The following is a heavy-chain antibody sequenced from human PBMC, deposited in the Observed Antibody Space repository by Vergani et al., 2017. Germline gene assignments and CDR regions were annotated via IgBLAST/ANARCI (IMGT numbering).Heavy chain of an antibody. CDR3: ARVLRFLEWLWGGAFDI. J-gene: IGHJ3*02. CDR2: IYSGGST. Sequence: EVQLVESGGGLVQPGGSLRLSCAASGFTVSSNYMSWVRQAPGKGLEWVSVIYSGGSTYYADSVKGRFTISRDNSKNTLYLQMNSLRAEDTAVYYCARVLRFLEWLWGGAFDIWGQGTMVTVSS. CDR1: GFTVSSNY. V-gene: IGHV3-66*01. D-gene: IGHD3-3*01.